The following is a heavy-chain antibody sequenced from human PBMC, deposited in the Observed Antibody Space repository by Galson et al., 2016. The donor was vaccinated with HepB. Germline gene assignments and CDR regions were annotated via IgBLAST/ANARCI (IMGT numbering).Heavy chain of an antibody. CDR1: GFTVSDYD. Sequence: SLRLSCAASGFTVSDYDMDWVRQAPGKGLEWVSIISHTGGSTYYADSVKGRFTTSRDDSINTLYLQMNNLRAEDTAVYYCVRNPQKGLSDSTGWYMFDYYYNGMDVWGQGTTVTVAS. CDR2: ISHTGGST. CDR3: VRNPQKGLSDSTGWYMFDYYYNGMDV. V-gene: IGHV3-23*01. D-gene: IGHD6-19*01. J-gene: IGHJ6*02.